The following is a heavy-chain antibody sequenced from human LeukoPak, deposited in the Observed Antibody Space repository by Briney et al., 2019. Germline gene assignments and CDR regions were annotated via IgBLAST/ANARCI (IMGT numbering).Heavy chain of an antibody. D-gene: IGHD2-15*01. CDR3: ARERTLTSCYDY. Sequence: GASVNVSCKASVYTFTSYGISWVRQAPGQGLEWMGWINPNSGGTNYAQKFQGRVTMTRDTSISTAYMELSRLRSDDTAVYYCARERTLTSCYDYWGQGTLVTVSS. CDR1: VYTFTSYG. V-gene: IGHV1-2*02. J-gene: IGHJ4*02. CDR2: INPNSGGT.